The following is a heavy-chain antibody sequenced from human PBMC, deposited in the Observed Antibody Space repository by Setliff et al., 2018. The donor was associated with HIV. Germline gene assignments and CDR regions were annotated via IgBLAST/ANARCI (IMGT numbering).Heavy chain of an antibody. CDR1: GFAFSSYT. Sequence: GGSLRLSCAASGFAFSSYTMSWVRQAPGKGLEWVSAISSSGGTANYADSVKGRFTISRDNSKNTLYHQMNSLRADDTAVYYCAKGSGKITNYYYYMDVWGKGTTVTVSS. V-gene: IGHV3-23*01. CDR2: ISSSGGTA. CDR3: AKGSGKITNYYYYMDV. D-gene: IGHD2-2*01. J-gene: IGHJ6*03.